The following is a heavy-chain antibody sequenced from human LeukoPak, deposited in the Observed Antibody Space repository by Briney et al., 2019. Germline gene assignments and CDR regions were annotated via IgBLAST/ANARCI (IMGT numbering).Heavy chain of an antibody. CDR3: ARPTATPAGDYHYHYIHV. Sequence: PSETLSLTCTVSGVSISGHWWSWLRRPPGKGLQGLGDIESTGRLNDNPSLRSRVTLSVDTSKNQFSLKVTSVTAADTAVYYCARPTATPAGDYHYHYIHVWGKGITVTVSS. V-gene: IGHV4-4*09. J-gene: IGHJ6*03. CDR1: GVSISGHW. CDR2: IESTGRL. D-gene: IGHD2-21*01.